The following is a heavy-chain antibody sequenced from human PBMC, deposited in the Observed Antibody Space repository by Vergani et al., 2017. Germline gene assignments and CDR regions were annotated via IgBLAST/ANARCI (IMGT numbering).Heavy chain of an antibody. D-gene: IGHD4-11*01. CDR3: ARVNTETNGHLYYYYYMDV. CDR1: GGSFTSYH. J-gene: IGHJ6*03. V-gene: IGHV4-34*01. CDR2: IDHTGRP. Sequence: QVQLQQWGGGLLKPSETLSLTCVVNGGSFTSYHWTWIRQSPGEGLEWVGDIDHTGRPDYNPSLKSRLTMSVDKPRNQFPLTLNSVTATDTAIYFCARVNTETNGHLYYYYYMDVCGQGTAVAVS.